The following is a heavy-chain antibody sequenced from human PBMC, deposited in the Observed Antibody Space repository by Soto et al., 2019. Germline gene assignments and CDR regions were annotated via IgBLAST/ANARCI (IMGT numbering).Heavy chain of an antibody. CDR3: ARDHRYSSSWYNYYGMDV. J-gene: IGHJ6*02. D-gene: IGHD6-13*01. V-gene: IGHV4-59*01. CDR2: IYYSGST. CDR1: GGSISSYY. Sequence: PSETLSLTGTVSGGSISSYYWSWIRQPPGKGLEWIGYIYYSGSTNYNPSLKSRVTISVDTSKNQFSLKLSSVTAADTAVYYCARDHRYSSSWYNYYGMDVWGQGTTVTVSS.